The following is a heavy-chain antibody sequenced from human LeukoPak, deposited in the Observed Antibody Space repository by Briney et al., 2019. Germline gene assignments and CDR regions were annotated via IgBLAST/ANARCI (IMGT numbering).Heavy chain of an antibody. CDR3: ERRGSHGPSDY. CDR1: GGSISSSSYY. J-gene: IGHJ4*02. V-gene: IGHV4-39*01. Sequence: SETLSLTCTVSGGSISSSSYYWGWIRQPPGKGLEWIGSIYYSGSTYCNASLKSRVTISVDTSKNQFSLKLSSVTAADTAVYYCERRGSHGPSDYWGQGTLVTVSS. D-gene: IGHD5-18*01. CDR2: IYYSGST.